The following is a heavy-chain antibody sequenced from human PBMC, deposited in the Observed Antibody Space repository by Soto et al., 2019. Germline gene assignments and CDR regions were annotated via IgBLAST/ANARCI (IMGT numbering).Heavy chain of an antibody. Sequence: PGGSLRLSCAASGFTFSSYAMHWVRQAPGKGLEWVAVISYDGSNKYYADSVKGRFTISRDNSKNTLYLQMNSLRAEDTAVYYCARDPPFGELLSIVFDYWRQGTLVTVSS. CDR2: ISYDGSNK. V-gene: IGHV3-30-3*01. J-gene: IGHJ4*02. CDR1: GFTFSSYA. D-gene: IGHD3-10*01. CDR3: ARDPPFGELLSIVFDY.